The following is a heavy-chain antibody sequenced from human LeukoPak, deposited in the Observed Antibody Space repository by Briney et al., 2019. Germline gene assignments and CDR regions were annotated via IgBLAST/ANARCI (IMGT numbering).Heavy chain of an antibody. CDR2: ISGSGGST. Sequence: GGSLRLSCAASGFTFSSYAMSWVRQAPGKGLEWVSAISGSGGSTYYADSVKGRFTISRDNSKNTLYLQMNSLRAEDTAVYYCAKIPGTMPLYYYYMDVWGKGTTVTVSS. V-gene: IGHV3-23*01. CDR3: AKIPGTMPLYYYYMDV. CDR1: GFTFSSYA. J-gene: IGHJ6*03. D-gene: IGHD2-2*01.